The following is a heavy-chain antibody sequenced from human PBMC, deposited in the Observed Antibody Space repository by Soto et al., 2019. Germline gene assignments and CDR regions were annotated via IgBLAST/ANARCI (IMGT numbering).Heavy chain of an antibody. V-gene: IGHV3-48*02. Sequence: PGGSLRLSCAASGFTFSSYSMNWVRQAPGKGLEWVSYISSSSSTIYYADSVKGRFTISRDNAKNSLYLQMNSLRDEDTAVYYCARDYGSGSYEDYYYYYGMDVWGQGTTVTVSS. J-gene: IGHJ6*02. CDR1: GFTFSSYS. CDR3: ARDYGSGSYEDYYYYYGMDV. D-gene: IGHD3-10*01. CDR2: ISSSSSTI.